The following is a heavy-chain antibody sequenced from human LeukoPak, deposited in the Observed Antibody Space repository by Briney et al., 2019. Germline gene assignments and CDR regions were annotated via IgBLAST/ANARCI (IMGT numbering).Heavy chain of an antibody. V-gene: IGHV3-21*01. D-gene: IGHD6-19*01. CDR1: GFTFSSYS. CDR2: ISSSSSYI. CDR3: ARGFLSGSSGWYLKGDY. Sequence: PGGSLRLSCAASGFTFSSYSMNWVRQAPGKGLEWVSSISSSSSYIYYADSVKGRFTISRDNAKNSLYLQMNSLRAEDTAVYYCARGFLSGSSGWYLKGDYWGQGTLVTVSS. J-gene: IGHJ4*02.